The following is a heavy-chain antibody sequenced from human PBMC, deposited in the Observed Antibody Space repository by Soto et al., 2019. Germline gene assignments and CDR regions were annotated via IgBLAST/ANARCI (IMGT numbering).Heavy chain of an antibody. CDR2: IYHSGST. V-gene: IGHV4-39*01. Sequence: TLSLTCTVSGGSLSSSSYYWGWIRQPPGKGLEWIGSIYHSGSTYYNPSLKSRVTISVDTSKNQFSLTLSSVPAADTAVYYCARRQDYYDSSGYYNDAFDIWGQGTMVTVSS. D-gene: IGHD3-22*01. CDR1: GGSLSSSSYY. CDR3: ARRQDYYDSSGYYNDAFDI. J-gene: IGHJ3*02.